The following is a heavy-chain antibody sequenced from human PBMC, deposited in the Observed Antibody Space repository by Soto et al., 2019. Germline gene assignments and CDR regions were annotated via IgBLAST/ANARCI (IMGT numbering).Heavy chain of an antibody. J-gene: IGHJ6*02. CDR1: GGTFSSYA. Sequence: EASVKVSCKASGGTFSSYAISWVRQAPGQGLKWMGGIIPIFGTANYAQKFQGRVTITADESTSTDYVELSSRRSEDTAVYYCARGGGGSLTANDYYYYGMDVWGQGTTVTVSS. V-gene: IGHV1-69*13. CDR3: ARGGGGSLTANDYYYYGMDV. D-gene: IGHD3-10*01. CDR2: IIPIFGTA.